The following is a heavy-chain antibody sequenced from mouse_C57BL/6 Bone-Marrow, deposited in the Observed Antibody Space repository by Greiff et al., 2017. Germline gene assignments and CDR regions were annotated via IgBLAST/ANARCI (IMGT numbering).Heavy chain of an antibody. V-gene: IGHV1-22*01. D-gene: IGHD3-2*02. J-gene: IGHJ3*01. CDR2: INPNDGGT. Sequence: VQLQQSGPELVKPGASVKMSCKASGYTFTDYNMPWVKQSHGKSLEWIGYINPNDGGTSYNQKFKGKATLTVNKSSSTAYMELRSLTSEDSAVYYCATPPETAQSSFADWGQGTLVTVSA. CDR3: ATPPETAQSSFAD. CDR1: GYTFTDYN.